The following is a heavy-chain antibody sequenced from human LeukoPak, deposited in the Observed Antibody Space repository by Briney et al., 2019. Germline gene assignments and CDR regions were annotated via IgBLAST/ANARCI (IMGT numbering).Heavy chain of an antibody. V-gene: IGHV3-7*02. Sequence: GGPLRLSCAASGFTFSSYEMNWVRQTPGKGLEWVANINQDGSGKYYVDPVEGRFTISRDNDKNLLFLQMNSLRPEDTAVYYCAITLVRGVLNHPGYWGRGTLVTVSS. J-gene: IGHJ4*02. D-gene: IGHD3-10*01. CDR1: GFTFSSYE. CDR3: AITLVRGVLNHPGY. CDR2: INQDGSGK.